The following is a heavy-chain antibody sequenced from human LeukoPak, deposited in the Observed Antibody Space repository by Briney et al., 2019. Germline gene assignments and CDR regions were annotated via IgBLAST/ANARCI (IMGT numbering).Heavy chain of an antibody. CDR2: ISGSGGST. CDR1: GFTFSSYA. J-gene: IGHJ4*02. D-gene: IGHD4-17*01. Sequence: PGGSLRLSRAASGFTFSSYAMSWVRQAPGKGLEWVSAISGSGGSTYYADSVKGRFTISRDNSKNTLYLQMNSLRAEDTAVYYCAKVDTFYGDYAIDYWGQGTLVTVSS. CDR3: AKVDTFYGDYAIDY. V-gene: IGHV3-23*01.